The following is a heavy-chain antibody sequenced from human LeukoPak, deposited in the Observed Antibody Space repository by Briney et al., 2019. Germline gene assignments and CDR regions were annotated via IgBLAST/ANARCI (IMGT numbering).Heavy chain of an antibody. V-gene: IGHV3-21*01. CDR3: ARDLVGGPIDY. CDR2: ISSSSSYI. Sequence: GGSLRLSCAASGFTFSSYSMNWVRQTPGKGLEWVSSISSSSSYIYYADSVKGRFTISRDNAKNSLYLQMNSLRAEDTAVYYCARDLVGGPIDYWGQGTLVTVSS. D-gene: IGHD2-15*01. J-gene: IGHJ4*02. CDR1: GFTFSSYS.